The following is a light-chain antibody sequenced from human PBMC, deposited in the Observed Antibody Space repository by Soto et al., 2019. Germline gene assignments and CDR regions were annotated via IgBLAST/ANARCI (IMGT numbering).Light chain of an antibody. V-gene: IGKV3-20*01. J-gene: IGKJ4*01. Sequence: VLTQSPRTLSLSPGERATLSCRASQSVSSIYLAWYQQKPGQAPRLLVYGVSSRATGIPDRFSGSGSGTDFTLTISRLEPEDFAVYYCQQYGGSLTFGGGTKVDIK. CDR2: GVS. CDR1: QSVSSIY. CDR3: QQYGGSLT.